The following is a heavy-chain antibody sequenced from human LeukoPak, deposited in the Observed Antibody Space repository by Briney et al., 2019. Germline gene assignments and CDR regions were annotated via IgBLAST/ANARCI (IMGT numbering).Heavy chain of an antibody. CDR1: GFTFISYG. J-gene: IGHJ4*02. CDR2: ISYDGSNK. V-gene: IGHV3-30*18. D-gene: IGHD6-19*01. Sequence: GGSLRLSCAASGFTFISYGMHWVRQAPGKGLEWVAVISYDGSNKYCAASVKGRFTISRDNSRDTLNLQLNSLRAETTAVYSCEKDCGHSSGWFDYWGPG. CDR3: EKDCGHSSGWFDY.